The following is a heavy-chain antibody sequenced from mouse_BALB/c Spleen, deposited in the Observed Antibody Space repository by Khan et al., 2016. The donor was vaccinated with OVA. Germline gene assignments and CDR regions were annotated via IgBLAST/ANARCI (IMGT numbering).Heavy chain of an antibody. CDR1: GFTFSSYG. J-gene: IGHJ2*01. Sequence: EVELVESGGGLVQPGGSLKLSCAASGFTFSSYGMSWVRQTPDKRLALVATINSNGGSTYYPDSVKGRFTISRDNAKNTLYLQMSSLKSEDTAMYYCARMARTINGGQGTTLTVSS. V-gene: IGHV5-6-3*01. CDR3: ARMARTIN. CDR2: INSNGGST.